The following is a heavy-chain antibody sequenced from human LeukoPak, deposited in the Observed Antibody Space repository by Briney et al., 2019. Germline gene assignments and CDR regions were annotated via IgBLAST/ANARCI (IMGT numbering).Heavy chain of an antibody. D-gene: IGHD2-2*01. J-gene: IGHJ4*02. CDR3: ARSPTKRVPEDY. V-gene: IGHV4-34*12. CDR2: IFHSGST. Sequence: SETLSLTCAVYGGSFSGYYWSWIRQPPGKGLEWIGQIFHSGSTSYSPSLKSRVTISMDKSKNQIPLRLTSVTAADTAVYYCARSPTKRVPEDYWGQGTLVTVSS. CDR1: GGSFSGYY.